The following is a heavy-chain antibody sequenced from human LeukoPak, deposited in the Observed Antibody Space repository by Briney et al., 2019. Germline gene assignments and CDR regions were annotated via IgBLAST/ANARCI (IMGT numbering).Heavy chain of an antibody. CDR3: AKNHDSISYHTDDAFDL. J-gene: IGHJ3*01. CDR1: EFSVGSNY. D-gene: IGHD3-22*01. CDR2: IYSGGST. Sequence: GGSLRLSCAASEFSVGSNYMTWVRQAPGKGLEWVSLIYSGGSTYYADSVKGRFTISRDNSKNTLYLQMNSLRAEDTAIYYCAKNHDSISYHTDDAFDLWGQGTMVTVSS. V-gene: IGHV3-66*01.